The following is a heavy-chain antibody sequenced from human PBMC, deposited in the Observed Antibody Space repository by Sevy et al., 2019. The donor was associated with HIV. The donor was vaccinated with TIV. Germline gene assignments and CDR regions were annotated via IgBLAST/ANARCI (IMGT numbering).Heavy chain of an antibody. Sequence: GGSLRLSCAASGFTFSSYGMHWVRQAPGKGLEWVAVIWYDGSNKYYADSVKGRFTISRDNSKNTLYLQMNSLRAEDTAVYYCAREVRLRYYDSSGYRPPSWFDPWGQGTLVTVSS. V-gene: IGHV3-33*01. CDR2: IWYDGSNK. CDR3: AREVRLRYYDSSGYRPPSWFDP. D-gene: IGHD3-22*01. CDR1: GFTFSSYG. J-gene: IGHJ5*02.